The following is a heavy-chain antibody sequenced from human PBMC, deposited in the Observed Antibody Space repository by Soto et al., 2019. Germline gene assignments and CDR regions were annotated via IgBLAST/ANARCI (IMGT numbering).Heavy chain of an antibody. J-gene: IGHJ3*02. Sequence: SETLSLTCTVSGGSISSGGYYWSWIRQHPGKGLEWIGYIYYSGSTNYNPSLKSRVTISVDTSKNQFSLKLSSVTAADTAVYYCARGDRKVTLSYYFDIWGQGTMVTGSS. CDR3: ARGDRKVTLSYYFDI. D-gene: IGHD3-16*02. CDR2: IYYSGST. CDR1: GGSISSGGYY. V-gene: IGHV4-61*08.